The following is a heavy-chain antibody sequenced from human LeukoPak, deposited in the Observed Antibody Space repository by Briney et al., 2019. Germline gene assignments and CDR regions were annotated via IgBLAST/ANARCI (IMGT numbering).Heavy chain of an antibody. J-gene: IGHJ3*02. CDR3: ASGEVDTATVQTQNAFDI. CDR1: GGSISSYY. V-gene: IGHV4-59*01. Sequence: SETLSLTCTVSGGSISSYYWSWIRQPPGKGLEWIGYIYYSGSTNYNPSLKSRVTISVDTSKNQFSLKLSSVTAADTAVYYCASGEVDTATVQTQNAFDIWGQGTMVTVSS. D-gene: IGHD5-18*01. CDR2: IYYSGST.